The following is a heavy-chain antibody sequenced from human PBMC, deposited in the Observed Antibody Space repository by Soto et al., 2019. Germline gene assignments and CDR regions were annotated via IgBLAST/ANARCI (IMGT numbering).Heavy chain of an antibody. CDR3: ARDREDLDSSGYYYQYSFDY. Sequence: PGGSLRLSCAASGFTFSDYYMSWIRQAPGKGLEWVSYISSSSSYTNYADSVKGRFTISRDSAKNSLYLQMNSLRAEDTAVYYCARDREDLDSSGYYYQYSFDYWGQGTLVTVSS. J-gene: IGHJ4*02. CDR2: ISSSSSYT. CDR1: GFTFSDYY. V-gene: IGHV3-11*06. D-gene: IGHD3-22*01.